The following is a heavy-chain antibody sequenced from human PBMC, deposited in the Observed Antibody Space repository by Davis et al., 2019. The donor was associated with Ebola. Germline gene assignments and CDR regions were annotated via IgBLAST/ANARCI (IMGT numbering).Heavy chain of an antibody. V-gene: IGHV3-33*01. J-gene: IGHJ6*02. CDR2: IWYDGSNK. CDR1: GFTFSSYG. Sequence: GESLKISCAASGFTFSSYGMPWVRQAPGTGLEWVAVIWYDGSNKYYADSVKGRFTISRDNSKNTLYLQMNSLRAEDTAVYYCARAEPFYYYGMDVWGQGTTVTVSS. CDR3: ARAEPFYYYGMDV.